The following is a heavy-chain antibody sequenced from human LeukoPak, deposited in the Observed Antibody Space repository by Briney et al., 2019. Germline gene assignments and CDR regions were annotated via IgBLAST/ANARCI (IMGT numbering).Heavy chain of an antibody. CDR3: ARDRSSPYGLLIDY. Sequence: PGGSLRLSCAASGFTFNTYTMNWVRQAPGKGLEWVSSITASSTAIYSADSVKGRFTISRDNAKNSLYLQMNSLRAEDTAVYYCARDRSSPYGLLIDYWGQGTLVTVSS. D-gene: IGHD6-13*01. V-gene: IGHV3-21*01. J-gene: IGHJ4*02. CDR2: ITASSTAI. CDR1: GFTFNTYT.